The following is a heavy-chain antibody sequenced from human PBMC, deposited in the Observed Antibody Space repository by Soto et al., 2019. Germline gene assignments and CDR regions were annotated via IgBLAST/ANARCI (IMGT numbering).Heavy chain of an antibody. Sequence: SDTLSLTCTVSGRSIRSYYWSWIRQPPGKGLEWIGYLYYSGSTNYNPSLKSRVTISVDTSKNQFSLKLSSVTAADTAVYYCARVLRYCSSTSCYAYYYYGMDVWGQGTTVTVS. V-gene: IGHV4-59*07. D-gene: IGHD2-2*01. CDR2: LYYSGST. CDR3: ARVLRYCSSTSCYAYYYYGMDV. CDR1: GRSIRSYY. J-gene: IGHJ6*02.